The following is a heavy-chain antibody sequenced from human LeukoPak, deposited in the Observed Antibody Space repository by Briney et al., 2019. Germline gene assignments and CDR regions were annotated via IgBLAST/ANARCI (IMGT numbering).Heavy chain of an antibody. CDR3: ARGGPGSGWHYYLDY. Sequence: SQTLSLTCSVSGGSISSRDHYWSWIRQHPEKGLEWIGYIFYSGSTTYNPSLRSRVTISLDTSKNQFSLNLSSVTGADTAVYHCARGGPGSGWHYYLDYWGQGTLVTVSS. J-gene: IGHJ4*02. CDR1: GGSISSRDHY. V-gene: IGHV4-31*03. D-gene: IGHD3-22*01. CDR2: IFYSGST.